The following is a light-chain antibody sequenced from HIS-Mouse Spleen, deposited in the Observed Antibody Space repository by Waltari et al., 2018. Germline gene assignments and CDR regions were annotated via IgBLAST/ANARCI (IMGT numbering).Light chain of an antibody. V-gene: IGKV2D-29*01. J-gene: IGKJ2*01. CDR2: EVS. Sequence: DIVMTQTPLSLSVTPGQPASISCKSSQSLLHSDGKTYLYWYLQKPGKPPQLLLYEVSTRFSGVPERLSGSGSWTNLTLNIIRVEAADVWVYYCMQSIQIPYLFGQGTKLEIK. CDR1: QSLLHSDGKTY. CDR3: MQSIQIPYL.